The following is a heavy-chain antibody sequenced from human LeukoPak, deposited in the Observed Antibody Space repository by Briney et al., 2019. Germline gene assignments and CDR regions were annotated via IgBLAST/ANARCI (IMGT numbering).Heavy chain of an antibody. CDR3: ARDRRGEKDFDV. V-gene: IGHV3-53*04. CDR2: IYADGYT. CDR1: GISVSNDY. J-gene: IGHJ3*01. Sequence: AGGSLRLSCAASGISVSNDYMSWVRQAPGKGLEWVSAIYADGYTRDAASVKGRFSIPRHNSKNTVYLQMDNLRPEDTAVYYCARDRRGEKDFDVWGPGTMVTVSS.